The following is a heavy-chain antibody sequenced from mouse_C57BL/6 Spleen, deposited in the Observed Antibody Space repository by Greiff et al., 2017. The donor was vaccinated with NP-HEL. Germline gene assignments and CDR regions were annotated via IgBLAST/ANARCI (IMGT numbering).Heavy chain of an antibody. Sequence: QVQLQQPGAELVMPGASVKLSCKASGYTFTSYWMHWVKQRPGQGLEWIGEIDPSDSYPNYNQKFTGKSTLTVDKSSSTAYMQLSSLTSEDSAVYYCARSPLFWYFDVWGTGTTVTVSS. J-gene: IGHJ1*03. V-gene: IGHV1-69*01. CDR3: ARSPLFWYFDV. CDR2: IDPSDSYP. D-gene: IGHD6-1*01. CDR1: GYTFTSYW.